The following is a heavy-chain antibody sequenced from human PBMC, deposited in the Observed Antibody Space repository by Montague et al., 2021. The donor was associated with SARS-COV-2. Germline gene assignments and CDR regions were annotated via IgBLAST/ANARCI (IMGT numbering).Heavy chain of an antibody. J-gene: IGHJ3*02. CDR1: GFPFSSYE. V-gene: IGHV3-48*03. CDR3: ASEQYCSGGSCFYDAFDI. D-gene: IGHD2-15*01. CDR2: ISSSGSTI. Sequence: SLSLSLSASGFPFSSYEMNWVRQAPGKGLEWVSYISSSGSTIYYADSVKGRFTISRDNAKNSLYLQMNSLRAEDTAVYYCASEQYCSGGSCFYDAFDIWGQGTMVTVSS.